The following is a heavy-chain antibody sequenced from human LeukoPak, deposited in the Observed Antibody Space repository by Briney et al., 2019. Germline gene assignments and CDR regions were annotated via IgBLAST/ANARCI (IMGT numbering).Heavy chain of an antibody. Sequence: PSETLSLTCTVSGGSISSYYWSWIRQPPGKGLEWIGYICYSGSTNYNPSLKSRVTISVDTSKNQFSLKLSSVTAADTAVYYCARAVWQPGDWYFDLWGRGTLVTVSS. CDR1: GGSISSYY. CDR2: ICYSGST. D-gene: IGHD3-10*01. J-gene: IGHJ2*01. CDR3: ARAVWQPGDWYFDL. V-gene: IGHV4-59*01.